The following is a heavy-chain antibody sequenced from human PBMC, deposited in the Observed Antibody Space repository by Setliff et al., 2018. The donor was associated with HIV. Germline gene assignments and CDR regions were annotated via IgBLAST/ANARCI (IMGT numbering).Heavy chain of an antibody. CDR3: ARASDGFNFGLKY. CDR1: GFAFTNFH. Sequence: ASVKVSCKASGFAFTNFHIHWVRQAPGQGLEWMGSIKPNRGVTKYAQTFQGRVTMTRDTSISTAYMELSRLRSDDTAVYFCARASDGFNFGLKYWGEGTLVTVSS. CDR2: IKPNRGVT. J-gene: IGHJ4*02. V-gene: IGHV1-2*02. D-gene: IGHD2-2*01.